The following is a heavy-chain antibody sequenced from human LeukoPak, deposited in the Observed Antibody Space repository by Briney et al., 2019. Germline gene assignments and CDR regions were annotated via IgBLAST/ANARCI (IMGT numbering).Heavy chain of an antibody. CDR2: IYHSGST. CDR3: AKAQQLVRDFDY. CDR1: GGSISSSNW. D-gene: IGHD6-13*01. J-gene: IGHJ4*02. V-gene: IGHV4-4*02. Sequence: SETLSLTCAVSGGSISSSNWWSWVRQPPGKGLEWIGEIYHSGSTNYNPSLKSRVTISVDKSKNQFSLKLSSVTAADTAVYYCAKAQQLVRDFDYWGQGTLVTVSS.